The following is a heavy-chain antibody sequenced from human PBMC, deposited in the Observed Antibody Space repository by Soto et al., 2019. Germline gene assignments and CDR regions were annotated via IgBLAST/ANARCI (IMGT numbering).Heavy chain of an antibody. Sequence: SQTLSLTCAISGYSVSRNIVTWDWIRQSPSRGLEWLGRTYYRSQWFNDYAVSVKSRMTINADTSKNQFSLQLNYVTPEDTAVYYCARLIGTSWFVGWGQGTPVTVSS. V-gene: IGHV6-1*01. J-gene: IGHJ4*02. CDR3: ARLIGTSWFVG. CDR1: GYSVSRNIVT. CDR2: TYYRSQWFN. D-gene: IGHD6-13*01.